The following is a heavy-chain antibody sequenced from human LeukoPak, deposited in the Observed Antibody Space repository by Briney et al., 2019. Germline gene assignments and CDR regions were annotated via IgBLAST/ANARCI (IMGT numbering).Heavy chain of an antibody. CDR3: AREAPYNWNDDAFDI. D-gene: IGHD1-20*01. V-gene: IGHV1-69*05. J-gene: IGHJ3*02. CDR2: IIPIFGTA. CDR1: GGTFSSYA. Sequence: GSSVKVSCKASGGTFSSYAISWVRQAPGQGLEWMGRIIPIFGTANYAQKFQGRVTITTDESTSTAYMELSSLRSEDTAVYYCAREAPYNWNDDAFDIWGQGTMVTVSS.